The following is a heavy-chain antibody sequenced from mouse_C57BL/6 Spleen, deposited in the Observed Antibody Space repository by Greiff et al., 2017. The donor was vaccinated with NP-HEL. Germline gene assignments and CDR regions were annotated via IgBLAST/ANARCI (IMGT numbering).Heavy chain of an antibody. CDR2: ISDGGSYT. V-gene: IGHV5-4*01. Sequence: DVQLVESGGGLVKPGGSLKLSCAASGFTFSSYAMSWVRQTPEKRLEWVATISDGGSYTYYPDNVKGRFTISRDNAKNNLYLQMSHLKSEDTAMYYCARGTYYGSSPWYFDVWGTGTTVTVSS. J-gene: IGHJ1*03. D-gene: IGHD1-1*01. CDR1: GFTFSSYA. CDR3: ARGTYYGSSPWYFDV.